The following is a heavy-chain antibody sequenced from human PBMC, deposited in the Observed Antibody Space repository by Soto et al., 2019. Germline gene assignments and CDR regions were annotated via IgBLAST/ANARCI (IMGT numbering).Heavy chain of an antibody. CDR2: IIPIFGTA. Sequence: GASVKVSCKASGGTFSSYAISWVRQAPGQGLEWMGGIIPIFGTANYAQKFQGRVTITADKSTSTAYMELSSLRSEDTAVYYCAREGEYRPHYDSSGYHFDYWGQGTLVTVSS. J-gene: IGHJ4*02. D-gene: IGHD3-22*01. V-gene: IGHV1-69*06. CDR1: GGTFSSYA. CDR3: AREGEYRPHYDSSGYHFDY.